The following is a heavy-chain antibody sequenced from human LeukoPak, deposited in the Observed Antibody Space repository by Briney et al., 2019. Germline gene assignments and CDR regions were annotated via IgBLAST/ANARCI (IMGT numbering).Heavy chain of an antibody. V-gene: IGHV3-30-3*01. Sequence: GTSLRLSCAASGFTFSSYAMHWVRQAPGKGLEWVAVISYDGSNKYYADSVKGRFTISRDNSKNTLYLQMNSLRAEDTAVYYCARDFRDHDAFDIWGQGTMVTVSS. CDR1: GFTFSSYA. CDR3: ARDFRDHDAFDI. J-gene: IGHJ3*02. CDR2: ISYDGSNK. D-gene: IGHD1-14*01.